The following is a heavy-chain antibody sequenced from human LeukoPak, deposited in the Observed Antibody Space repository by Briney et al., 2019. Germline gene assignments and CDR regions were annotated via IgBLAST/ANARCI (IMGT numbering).Heavy chain of an antibody. V-gene: IGHV4-59*01. J-gene: IGHJ4*02. CDR3: ARVGSVVYFDY. CDR1: GGSISSYY. Sequence: SETLSLTCTVSGGSISSYYWSWIRQPPGKGLEWIGYIYYSGSTNYNPSLKSRVTISVDTPKNQFSLKLSSVTAADTAVYYCARVGSVVYFDYWGQGTLVTVSS. D-gene: IGHD2-21*01. CDR2: IYYSGST.